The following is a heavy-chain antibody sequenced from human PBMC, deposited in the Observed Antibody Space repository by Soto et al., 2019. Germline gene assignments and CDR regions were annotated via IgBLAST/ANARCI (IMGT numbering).Heavy chain of an antibody. CDR2: VTGLSRNT. V-gene: IGHV3-23*01. J-gene: IGHJ3*01. Sequence: EMQLLESGGGLQQPGGSLILSCEAPGFPFNNFAMGWVRQVPGRGLAWISAVTGLSRNTYYADSVKGRFTISRNNFENTVYLQMDGLRVEDTAVYYCAKMTPYGGNYRDAFDVWGRGTMVTVAS. D-gene: IGHD1-26*01. CDR3: AKMTPYGGNYRDAFDV. CDR1: GFPFNNFA.